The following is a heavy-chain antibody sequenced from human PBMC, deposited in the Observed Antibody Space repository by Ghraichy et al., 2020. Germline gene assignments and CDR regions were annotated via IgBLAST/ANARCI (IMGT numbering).Heavy chain of an antibody. J-gene: IGHJ5*02. CDR3: ARNDGSGFHP. Sequence: ASVKVSCKASGFTFTSYGFSWVRQAPGQGLEWMGSISAYNDYTKPARARNPDTNYAQKFQGRITMTTDASTSTAYMELRSLRSDDAAVYFCARNDGSGFHPWGQGTLITVSS. D-gene: IGHD6-19*01. CDR1: GFTFTSYG. CDR2: ISAYNDYTKPARARNPDT. V-gene: IGHV1-18*04.